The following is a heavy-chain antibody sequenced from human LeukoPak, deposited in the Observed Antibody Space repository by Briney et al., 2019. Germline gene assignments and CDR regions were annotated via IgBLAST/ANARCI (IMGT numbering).Heavy chain of an antibody. V-gene: IGHV4-59*08. CDR1: GGSIRSYF. D-gene: IGHD3-10*01. Sequence: SETLSLTCTVSGGSIRSYFWTWIRQPPGKGLEWIGYIYGSGSTNYNPSLKSRVTISVYTFKNQFSLKLSSVTAADTAVYYCARFGGVINDAFDIWGQGTMVTVSS. CDR3: ARFGGVINDAFDI. CDR2: IYGSGST. J-gene: IGHJ3*02.